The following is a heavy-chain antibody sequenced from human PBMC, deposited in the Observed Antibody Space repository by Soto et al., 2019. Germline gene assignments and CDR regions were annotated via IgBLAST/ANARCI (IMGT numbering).Heavy chain of an antibody. Sequence: PSETLSLTCTVSGGSISRYYWSWIRQPPGKGLEWIGYIYYSGSTNYNPSLKSRVTISVDTSKNQFSLKLSSVTAADTAVYYCARLVGVPAAIGLYYFDYWGQGTLVTVSS. CDR2: IYYSGST. CDR1: GGSISRYY. J-gene: IGHJ4*02. D-gene: IGHD2-2*01. V-gene: IGHV4-59*08. CDR3: ARLVGVPAAIGLYYFDY.